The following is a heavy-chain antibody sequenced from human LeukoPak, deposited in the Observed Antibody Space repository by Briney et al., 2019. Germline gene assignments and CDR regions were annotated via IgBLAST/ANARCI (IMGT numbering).Heavy chain of an antibody. CDR2: IYYSGST. CDR1: GGSISSYY. D-gene: IGHD3-9*01. Sequence: PSETLSLTCTVSGGSISSYYWSWIRQPPGKGLEWIGYIYYSGSTNYNPSLKSRVTISVDTSKNQFSLKLSSVTAADTAVYYCARDPGYDIKSWYYYGIDVWGKGTTVTVSS. V-gene: IGHV4-59*01. J-gene: IGHJ6*04. CDR3: ARDPGYDIKSWYYYGIDV.